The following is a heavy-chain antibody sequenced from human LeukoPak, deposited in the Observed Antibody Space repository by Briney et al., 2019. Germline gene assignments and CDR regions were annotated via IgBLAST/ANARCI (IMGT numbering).Heavy chain of an antibody. J-gene: IGHJ4*02. CDR1: GDSISSSIYY. CDR2: IHYSGST. V-gene: IGHV4-31*03. Sequence: SETLSLTCTVSGDSISSSIYYWSWIRQHPGKGLEWIGYIHYSGSTYYNPSLKSRVTMSVDTSKNQFSLKLSSVTAADTAVYYCARGGGYYDSSGPYYFDYWGQGTLVTVSS. D-gene: IGHD3-22*01. CDR3: ARGGGYYDSSGPYYFDY.